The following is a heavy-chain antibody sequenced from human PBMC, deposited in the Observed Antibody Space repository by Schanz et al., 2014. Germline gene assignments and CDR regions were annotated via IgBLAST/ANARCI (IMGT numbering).Heavy chain of an antibody. D-gene: IGHD5-12*01. Sequence: QVHLVQSGAEVKRPGASVKVSCKASEYSFTSYSMHWVRQAPGQRLEWMGWINTGSGDTKYSQNFQGRVTITRDTSASTAYIAFSSLRSEDTAVYSCARGIGGYGANNYRDYCGQGTLVTVSS. V-gene: IGHV1-3*04. CDR3: ARGIGGYGANNYRDY. CDR1: EYSFTSYS. J-gene: IGHJ4*02. CDR2: INTGSGDT.